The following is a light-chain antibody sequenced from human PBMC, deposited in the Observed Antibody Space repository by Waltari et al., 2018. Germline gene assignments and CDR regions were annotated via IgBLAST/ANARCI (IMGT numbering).Light chain of an antibody. J-gene: IGKJ3*01. CDR3: QQYYNTPSFT. V-gene: IGKV4-1*01. Sequence: DIVMTQSPDSLAASLGERATINCKSSQSILYNSNNKNYLAWYQQKPGQPPKLLIYWASTRESGVPDRFSGSGSGTDFTLTISSLQAEDVAVYYCQQYYNTPSFTFGPGTKVEIK. CDR1: QSILYNSNNKNY. CDR2: WAS.